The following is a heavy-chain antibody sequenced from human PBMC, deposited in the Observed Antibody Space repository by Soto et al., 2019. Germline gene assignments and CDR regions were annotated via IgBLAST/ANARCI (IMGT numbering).Heavy chain of an antibody. CDR2: IYWDDDK. CDR3: AHRVLRTVFGLVTTTAIYFDF. CDR1: GFSLTTSGVG. D-gene: IGHD3-3*01. J-gene: IGHJ4*02. Sequence: QITLNESGPTQVKPRQTLTLTCTFSGFSLTTSGVGVGWIRQSPGKAPEWLALIYWDDDKHYSPSLKSRLTIPKDTSKNQVVLTMADLDPADTATYYCAHRVLRTVFGLVTTTAIYFDFWGQGTPVAVSS. V-gene: IGHV2-5*02.